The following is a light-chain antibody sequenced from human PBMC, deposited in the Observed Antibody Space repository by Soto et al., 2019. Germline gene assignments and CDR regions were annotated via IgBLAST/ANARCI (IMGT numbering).Light chain of an antibody. J-gene: IGKJ1*01. CDR1: QSVSSF. Sequence: EIVLTQSPATLSLSPGERATLSCRASQSVSSFLAWYQQTPGQAPRLLIYDASNRATGIPARFSGSGSGTDFTLTISSLEPEDFAVYYCQQRSSWWTFGQGIKVEI. V-gene: IGKV3-11*01. CDR3: QQRSSWWT. CDR2: DAS.